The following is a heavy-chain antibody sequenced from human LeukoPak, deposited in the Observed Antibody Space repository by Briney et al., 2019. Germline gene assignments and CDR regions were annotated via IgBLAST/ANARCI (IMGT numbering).Heavy chain of an antibody. CDR1: GGSISSYY. CDR3: ARDSYYYDSSGYYYVFDL. Sequence: KPSETLSLTCTVSGGSISSYYWSWIRQPAGKGLEWIGRIYTSGSTTYNPSLKSRVTMSVDTSKNQFSLKLSSVTAADTAVYYCARDSYYYDSSGYYYVFDLWGRGTLVTVSS. V-gene: IGHV4-4*07. D-gene: IGHD3-22*01. CDR2: IYTSGST. J-gene: IGHJ2*01.